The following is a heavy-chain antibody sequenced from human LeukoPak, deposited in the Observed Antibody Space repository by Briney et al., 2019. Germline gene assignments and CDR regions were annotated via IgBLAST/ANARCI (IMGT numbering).Heavy chain of an antibody. V-gene: IGHV4-59*01. D-gene: IGHD3-10*01. Sequence: SETLSLTCTVSGGSISSYYWSWIRQPPGNGLEWIRYIYYSGSTNYNPSLKSRVTISVDTSKNQFSLKLSSVTAADTAVYYCARVPPGWFGEPIYAFDIWGQGTMVTVSS. CDR1: GGSISSYY. J-gene: IGHJ3*02. CDR2: IYYSGST. CDR3: ARVPPGWFGEPIYAFDI.